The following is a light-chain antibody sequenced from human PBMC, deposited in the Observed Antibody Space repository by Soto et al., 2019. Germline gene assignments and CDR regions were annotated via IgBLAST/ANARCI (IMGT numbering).Light chain of an antibody. V-gene: IGKV1-9*01. J-gene: IGKJ4*01. Sequence: DMQLTRSPSFLSASVGDSVTITCRTSQEISSYLAWYQQQPGKAPQLFISAASTFQSGVPSRFSGSGSGTEFTLTISSMQPEDIANYYCEQLKKYPLSFGGGTKVQ. CDR2: AAS. CDR1: QEISSY. CDR3: EQLKKYPLS.